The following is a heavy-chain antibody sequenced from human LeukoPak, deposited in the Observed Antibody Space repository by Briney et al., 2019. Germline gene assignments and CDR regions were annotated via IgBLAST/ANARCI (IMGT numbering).Heavy chain of an antibody. J-gene: IGHJ4*02. CDR2: ISWDGGST. Sequence: GGSRRLSCAASGFTFDDYTMHWVRQAPGKGLEWVSLISWDGGSTYYADSVKGRFTISRDNSKNSLYLQMNSLRTEDTALYYCAKDRGDCGGDCYLFDYWGQGTLVTVSS. D-gene: IGHD2-21*02. CDR3: AKDRGDCGGDCYLFDY. CDR1: GFTFDDYT. V-gene: IGHV3-43*01.